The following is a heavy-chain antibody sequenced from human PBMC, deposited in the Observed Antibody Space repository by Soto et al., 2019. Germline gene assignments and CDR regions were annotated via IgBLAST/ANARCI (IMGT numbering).Heavy chain of an antibody. CDR3: AKDRDQRTGSATEC. V-gene: IGHV3-23*01. CDR2: LSGSVDNT. J-gene: IGHJ4*02. Sequence: PGGSLRLSCAASGFIFSGYAMSWVRQAPGKGLEWVSTLSGSVDNTYYADSLKGRFTVSRDTSKNTLYLQMNSLRAEDTAVYFCAKDRDQRTGSATECWGKGTLVTVSS. CDR1: GFIFSGYA. D-gene: IGHD3-9*01.